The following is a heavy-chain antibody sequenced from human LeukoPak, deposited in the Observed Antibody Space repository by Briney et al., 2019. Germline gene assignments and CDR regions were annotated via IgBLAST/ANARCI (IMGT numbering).Heavy chain of an antibody. J-gene: IGHJ6*02. CDR2: ISAYNGNT. CDR3: ARSILLWFGELFSMDV. V-gene: IGHV1-18*01. Sequence: ASVKVSCKASGYTFTSYGISWVRQAPGQGLEWMGWISAYNGNTNYAQKLQGRVTMTTDTSTSTAYMELRSLRSDDTAVYYCARSILLWFGELFSMDVWGQGTTVTVSS. D-gene: IGHD3-10*01. CDR1: GYTFTSYG.